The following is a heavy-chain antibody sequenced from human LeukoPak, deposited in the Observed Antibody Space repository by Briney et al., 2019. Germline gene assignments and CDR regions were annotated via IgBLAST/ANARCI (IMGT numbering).Heavy chain of an antibody. CDR1: GYTFTSYD. V-gene: IGHV1-8*01. J-gene: IGHJ6*03. Sequence: ASVKVSCKASGYTFTSYDINWVRQATGQGLEWMGWMNPNSGNTGYAQKFQGRVTMTRNTSISTAYMELSSLRSEDTAVYYCARPNDYSNYKRYYYYYMDVWGKGTTVTVSS. CDR3: ARPNDYSNYKRYYYYYMDV. D-gene: IGHD4-11*01. CDR2: MNPNSGNT.